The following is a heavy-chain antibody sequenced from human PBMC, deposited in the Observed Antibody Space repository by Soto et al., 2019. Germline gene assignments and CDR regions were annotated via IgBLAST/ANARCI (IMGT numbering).Heavy chain of an antibody. Sequence: SIRLSSEASGFSFSNSAMNWVRQEPGRGLEWVSYISDDGASIYYADSLKGRFTISRDNAKNSLSLQMNNLRAEDTAVYYCARENSVQAWLHHFDLRGLGTLVTVFS. D-gene: IGHD5-18*01. CDR1: GFSFSNSA. CDR2: ISDDGASI. J-gene: IGHJ4*02. CDR3: ARENSVQAWLHHFDL. V-gene: IGHV3-48*03.